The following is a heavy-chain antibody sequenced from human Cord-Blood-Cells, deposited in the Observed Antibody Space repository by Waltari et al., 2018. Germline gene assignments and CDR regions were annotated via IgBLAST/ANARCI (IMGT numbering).Heavy chain of an antibody. CDR1: GFTVGSDY. D-gene: IGHD2-15*01. Sequence: EVQLVESGGGCIQPGGSLRLSCAASGFTVGSDYMSWVRQAPGKGLEWVSVIYSGGSTYYADSVKGRFTISRDNSKNTLYLQMNSLRAEDTAVYYCARSPRWGYYYFDYWGQGTLVTVSS. CDR3: ARSPRWGYYYFDY. V-gene: IGHV3-53*01. CDR2: IYSGGST. J-gene: IGHJ4*02.